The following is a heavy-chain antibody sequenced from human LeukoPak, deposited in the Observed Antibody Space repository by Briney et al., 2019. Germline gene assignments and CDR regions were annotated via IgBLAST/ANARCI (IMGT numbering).Heavy chain of an antibody. D-gene: IGHD6-19*01. V-gene: IGHV3-7*01. Sequence: PGGSLRLSCAASGFTFSSYWMSWVRQAPGKGLEWVANIKQDGSEKYYVDSVKGRFTISKDNAKNSLYLQMNSLRAEDTAVYYCARVYSSGWYDAWGYWGQGTLVTVSS. CDR1: GFTFSSYW. CDR2: IKQDGSEK. J-gene: IGHJ4*02. CDR3: ARVYSSGWYDAWGY.